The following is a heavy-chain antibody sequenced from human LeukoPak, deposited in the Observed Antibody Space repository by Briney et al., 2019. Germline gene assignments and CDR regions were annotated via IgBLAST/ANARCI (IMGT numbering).Heavy chain of an antibody. D-gene: IGHD5-18*01. Sequence: PGGSLRLSCAASGFTFSSYEMNWVRQAPGKGLEWASYISSSGSTIYYADSVKGRFTISRDNAKNSLYLQMNSLRAEDTAVYYCAREGGYSYGSVDYWGQGTLVTVSS. CDR2: ISSSGSTI. V-gene: IGHV3-48*03. CDR1: GFTFSSYE. CDR3: AREGGYSYGSVDY. J-gene: IGHJ4*02.